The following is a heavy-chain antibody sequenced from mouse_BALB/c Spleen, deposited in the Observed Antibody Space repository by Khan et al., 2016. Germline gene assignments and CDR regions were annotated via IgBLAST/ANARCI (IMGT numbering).Heavy chain of an antibody. V-gene: IGHV3-2*02. CDR1: GYSITSGYA. Sequence: EVQLQESGPGLVKPSQSLSLTCTVTGYSITSGYAWNWIRQFPGNKLEWMGYIHYSGSTTYNPSLKSQISITRNPSKNQFFLQLKSVTTEDTATYDGARDYYGSSFFDYWGQGTTLTGSS. CDR3: ARDYYGSSFFDY. CDR2: IHYSGST. J-gene: IGHJ2*01. D-gene: IGHD1-1*01.